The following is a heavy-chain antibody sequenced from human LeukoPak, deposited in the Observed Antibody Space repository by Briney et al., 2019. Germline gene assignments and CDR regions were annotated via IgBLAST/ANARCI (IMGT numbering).Heavy chain of an antibody. V-gene: IGHV4-59*08. Sequence: SETLSLTCAVYGGSFSGYYWSWIRQPPGKGLEWIGYIYYSGSTNYNPSLKSRVTISVDTSKNQFSLKLSSVTAADTAVYYCARGGYGLLDYWGQGTLVTVSS. CDR3: ARGGYGLLDY. CDR2: IYYSGST. D-gene: IGHD3-16*01. CDR1: GGSFSGYY. J-gene: IGHJ4*02.